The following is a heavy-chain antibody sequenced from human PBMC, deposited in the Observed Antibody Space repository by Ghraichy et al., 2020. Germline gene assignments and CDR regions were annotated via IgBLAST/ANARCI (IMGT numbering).Heavy chain of an antibody. CDR1: GDSIGSRAYS. V-gene: IGHV4-30-2*01. CDR3: ARGHGGTFDQ. D-gene: IGHD4-23*01. J-gene: IGHJ4*02. Sequence: SLNISCAVSGDSIGSRAYSWNWIRQPPGKGLEWIGYISHGGDTSYNPSLKSRVTVSVDRSKNQFSLRLSSVTAADTAVYYCARGHGGTFDQWGQGTLVTVSS. CDR2: ISHGGDT.